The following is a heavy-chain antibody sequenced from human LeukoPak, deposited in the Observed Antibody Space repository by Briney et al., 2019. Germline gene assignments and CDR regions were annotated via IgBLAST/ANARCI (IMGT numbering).Heavy chain of an antibody. D-gene: IGHD5-12*01. CDR2: IYHSGST. CDR1: GYSISSGYY. CDR3: ARLGSGYPFWFDP. Sequence: PSETLSLTCAVSGYSISSGYYWGWIRQPPGKGLEWIGSIYHSGSTYYNPSLKSRVTISVDTSKYQFSLKLSSVTAADTAVYYCARLGSGYPFWFDPWGQGTLVTVSS. V-gene: IGHV4-38-2*01. J-gene: IGHJ5*02.